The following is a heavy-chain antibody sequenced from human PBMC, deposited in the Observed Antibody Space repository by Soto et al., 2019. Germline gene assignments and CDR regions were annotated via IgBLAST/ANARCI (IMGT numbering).Heavy chain of an antibody. CDR2: MSYDGSNK. D-gene: IGHD3-9*01. V-gene: IGHV3-30-3*01. CDR3: ARDDYDILTGYYDY. J-gene: IGHJ4*02. CDR1: GFTFSSYA. Sequence: GGSLRLSCAASGFTFSSYAMHWVRQAPGKGLEWVAVMSYDGSNKYYADSVKGRFTISRDNSKNTLYLQMYSLRAEDTAVYYCARDDYDILTGYYDYWGQGTLVTVSS.